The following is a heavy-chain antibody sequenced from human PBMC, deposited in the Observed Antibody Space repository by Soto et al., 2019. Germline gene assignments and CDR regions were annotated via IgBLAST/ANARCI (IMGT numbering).Heavy chain of an antibody. D-gene: IGHD1-26*01. CDR3: AQAISRERQIDY. CDR1: GFTFSSYA. CDR2: ISSTADGT. V-gene: IGHV3-23*01. J-gene: IGHJ4*02. Sequence: EVQLLESGGGLVQPGGSLRLSCAASGFTFSSYAVGWVRQAPGKGLEWVSTISSTADGTDYADSVKGRFTISRDNSKNTLYLQMNSLRAEDTAVYYCAQAISRERQIDYWGQGTLVTVSS.